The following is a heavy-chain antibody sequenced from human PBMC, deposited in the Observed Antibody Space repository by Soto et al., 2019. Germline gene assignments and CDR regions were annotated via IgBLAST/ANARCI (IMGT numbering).Heavy chain of an antibody. Sequence: QITLTESGPTLVRPTQTLTLTCPVSGFSLSTSGVGVAWIRQPPGKALEWLGIIYWDDDERYSPSLRSRLTITKDTSLNQVVLRMTNMDPLDTATYYCAHSDPEGWALEYWGQGLLVTVSS. CDR1: GFSLSTSGVG. CDR3: AHSDPEGWALEY. CDR2: IYWDDDE. V-gene: IGHV2-5*02. J-gene: IGHJ4*02.